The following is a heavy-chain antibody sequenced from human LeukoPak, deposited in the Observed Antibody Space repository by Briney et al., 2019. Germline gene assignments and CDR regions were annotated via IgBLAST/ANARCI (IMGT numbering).Heavy chain of an antibody. CDR1: GFTFSCCA. CDR3: ANGVRGNYHGKYV. Sequence: GGSLRLSCAASGFTFSCCAMIWVRQAPGKALEWVSAVRSCGSASVYAVSVRGPFASSRENSKKTLSLQMRSRRVEDTAVYYCANGVRGNYHGKYVQGKGTTVTVS. D-gene: IGHD3-10*01. J-gene: IGHJ6*04. V-gene: IGHV3-23*01. CDR2: VRSCGSAS.